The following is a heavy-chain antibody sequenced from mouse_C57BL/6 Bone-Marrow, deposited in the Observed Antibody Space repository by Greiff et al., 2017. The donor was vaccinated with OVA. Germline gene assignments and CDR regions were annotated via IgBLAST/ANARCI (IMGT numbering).Heavy chain of an antibody. V-gene: IGHV1-64*01. Sequence: QVQLQQPGAELVKPGASVKLSCKASGYTFTSYWMHWVKQRPGPGLEWIGMIHPNSGSTNYNEKFKSKATLTVDKSSSTAYMQLSSLTSEDSAVDYCARERITTVPFDYWGQGTTLTVSS. CDR3: ARERITTVPFDY. D-gene: IGHD1-1*01. CDR1: GYTFTSYW. J-gene: IGHJ2*01. CDR2: IHPNSGST.